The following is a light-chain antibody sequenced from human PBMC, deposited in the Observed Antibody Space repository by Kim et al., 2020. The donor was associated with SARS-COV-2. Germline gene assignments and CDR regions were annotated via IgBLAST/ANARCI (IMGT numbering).Light chain of an antibody. CDR3: CSYAGSVFV. CDR2: DVS. V-gene: IGLV2-11*01. CDR1: SGDVGVYSF. J-gene: IGLJ1*01. Sequence: PGPSVTISCTGTSGDVGVYSFVSWYQHHPGKAPKLMIYDVSRRPSGVPDRFSGSKSGNTASLNISRLQADDESDYYCCSYAGSVFVFGTGTKVTVL.